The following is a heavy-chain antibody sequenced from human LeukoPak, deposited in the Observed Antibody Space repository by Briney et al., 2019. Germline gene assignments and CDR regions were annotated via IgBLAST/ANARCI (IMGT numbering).Heavy chain of an antibody. J-gene: IGHJ6*02. V-gene: IGHV3-64*01. CDR3: ARSTHGYYYYGMDV. CDR1: GFTFSSYA. CDR2: ISSNGGST. D-gene: IGHD1-1*01. Sequence: GSLRLSCAASGFTFSSYAMHWVRQAPGKGLEYVSAISSNGGSTYYANSVKGRFTISRDNSKNTLYLQMGSLRAEDMAVYYCARSTHGYYYYGMDVWGQGTTVTVSS.